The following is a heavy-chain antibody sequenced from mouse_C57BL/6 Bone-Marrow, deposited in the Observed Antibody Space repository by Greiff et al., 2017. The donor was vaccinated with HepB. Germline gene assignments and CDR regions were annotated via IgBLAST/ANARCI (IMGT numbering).Heavy chain of an antibody. CDR1: GYTFTSYW. D-gene: IGHD2-4*01. J-gene: IGHJ2*01. CDR2: IHPNSGST. Sequence: QVQLQQPGAELVKPGASVKLSCKASGYTFTSYWMHWVKQRPGQGLEWIGMIHPNSGSTNYNEKFKGKATLTADKSSSTAYMQFSSLTSEDSAIYYCARGDYDDYFDYWGQGTTLTVSS. V-gene: IGHV1-64*01. CDR3: ARGDYDDYFDY.